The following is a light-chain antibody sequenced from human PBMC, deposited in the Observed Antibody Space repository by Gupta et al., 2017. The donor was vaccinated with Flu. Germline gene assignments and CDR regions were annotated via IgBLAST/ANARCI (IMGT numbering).Light chain of an antibody. Sequence: PVTLSVSPGERATLSCRASQIVSSNLAWYQQKLGQAPRLLVFGASSRATGIPARFSGSGSGTEFTLIISSLQSEDFAVYYCQQYNNWPRTFGQGTKVEIK. V-gene: IGKV3-15*01. CDR1: QIVSSN. CDR3: QQYNNWPRT. CDR2: GAS. J-gene: IGKJ1*01.